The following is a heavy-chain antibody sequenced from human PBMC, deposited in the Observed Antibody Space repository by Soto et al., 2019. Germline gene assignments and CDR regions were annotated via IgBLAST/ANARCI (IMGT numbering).Heavy chain of an antibody. CDR2: INHTGGT. CDR1: GGSVNGYY. J-gene: IGHJ5*02. D-gene: IGHD3-3*01. V-gene: IGHV4-34*02. CDR3: ATRITVFGLLIPPFDP. Sequence: QVHLQQWGAGLLKPSETLSLTCAVYGGSVNGYYWNWIRQPPGKGLEWIGEINHTGGTHYNPSLKSRVTMSVDTSKNQSSLRLSTVTAADTAIYYCATRITVFGLLIPPFDPWGQGIQVTVSS.